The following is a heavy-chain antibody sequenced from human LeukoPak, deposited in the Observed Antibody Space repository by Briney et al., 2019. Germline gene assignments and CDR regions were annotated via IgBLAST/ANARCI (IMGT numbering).Heavy chain of an antibody. CDR3: SKVGVYGDSA. CDR1: VFTFSSYG. D-gene: IGHD4-17*01. CDR2: IRYVGSNK. V-gene: IGHV3-30*02. J-gene: IGHJ5*02. Sequence: PGGSLRLSCAASVFTFSSYGVYWVRHAPGKGLEWVAFIRYVGSNKYYADSVKGRFTISRDNSKNTLYLQMNSLREENTAVCYYSKVGVYGDSAWGQGALVTVSS.